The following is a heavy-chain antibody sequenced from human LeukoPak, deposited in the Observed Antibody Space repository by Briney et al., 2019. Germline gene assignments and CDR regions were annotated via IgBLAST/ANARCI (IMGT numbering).Heavy chain of an antibody. CDR1: GHTLTDLS. CDR2: LDPEDGET. V-gene: IGHV1-24*01. J-gene: IGHJ6*02. D-gene: IGHD2-2*02. CDR3: GRFSLGYCSSTSCYSYYYYGMDV. Sequence: GASVKVSCKVSGHTLTDLSTHWVRQTPGGGLEWMGGLDPEDGETIYAQKFQGRVTMTEDTSTDTAYMELSSLRSEDTAVYYCGRFSLGYCSSTSCYSYYYYGMDVWGQGTTVTVSS.